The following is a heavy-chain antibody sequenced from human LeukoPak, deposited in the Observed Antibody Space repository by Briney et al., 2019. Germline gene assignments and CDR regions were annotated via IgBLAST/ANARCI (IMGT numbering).Heavy chain of an antibody. D-gene: IGHD3-22*01. Sequence: GGSLRLSCAASGFTFSSYGMHWVRQAPGKGLEWVAVIWYDGSNKYYADSVKGRFTIPRDNSKNTLYLQMNSLRAEDTAVYYCARATYDSSGYYYILTYYYYGMDVWGQGTTVTVSS. V-gene: IGHV3-33*01. CDR2: IWYDGSNK. CDR1: GFTFSSYG. CDR3: ARATYDSSGYYYILTYYYYGMDV. J-gene: IGHJ6*02.